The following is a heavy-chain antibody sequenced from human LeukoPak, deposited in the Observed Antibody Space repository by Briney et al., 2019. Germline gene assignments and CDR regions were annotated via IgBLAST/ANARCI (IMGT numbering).Heavy chain of an antibody. Sequence: GGSLRLSCAASGFTFSTYNMNWVRQAPGKGLEWVSYITTSSTTIYYADSVKGRFTISRDSAKNSLYLEMNSLRDEDTAVYYCARGSVGSTKRYYFDYWGQGTLVTVSS. CDR3: ARGSVGSTKRYYFDY. CDR2: ITTSSTTI. CDR1: GFTFSTYN. D-gene: IGHD1-26*01. J-gene: IGHJ4*02. V-gene: IGHV3-48*02.